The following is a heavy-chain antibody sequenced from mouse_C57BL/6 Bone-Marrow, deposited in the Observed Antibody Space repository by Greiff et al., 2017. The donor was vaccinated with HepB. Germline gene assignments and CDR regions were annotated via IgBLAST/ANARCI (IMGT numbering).Heavy chain of an antibody. V-gene: IGHV1-39*01. CDR2: INPNYGTT. J-gene: IGHJ4*01. CDR1: GYSFTDYN. D-gene: IGHD1-1*01. Sequence: EVQLVESGPELVKPGASVKISCKASGYSFTDYNMNWVKQSNGKSLEWIGVINPNYGTTSYNQKFKGKATLTVDQSSSTAYMQLNSLTSEDSAVYYCARMGYGSSPYAMDYWGQGTSVTVSS. CDR3: ARMGYGSSPYAMDY.